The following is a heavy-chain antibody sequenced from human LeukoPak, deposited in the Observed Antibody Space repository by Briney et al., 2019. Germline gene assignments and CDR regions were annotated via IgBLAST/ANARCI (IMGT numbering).Heavy chain of an antibody. J-gene: IGHJ5*02. CDR1: GFTFRTYW. Sequence: GGSLRLSCAASGFTFRTYWMHWVRQAPGKGLLWVSRINTDGSGTIYADSVKGRFTISRDNANNTLYLQMNSLRAEDTALYYCARAKPGGNWFDPWGQGTLVTVSS. V-gene: IGHV3-74*01. D-gene: IGHD3-16*01. CDR2: INTDGSGT. CDR3: ARAKPGGNWFDP.